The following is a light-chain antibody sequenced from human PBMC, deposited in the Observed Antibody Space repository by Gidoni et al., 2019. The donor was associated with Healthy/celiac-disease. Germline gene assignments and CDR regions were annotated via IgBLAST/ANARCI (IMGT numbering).Light chain of an antibody. Sequence: DIQLTQSPSFLSASVGDRVTITCRASQGISSYLAWYQQKPGKAPKLLIYAAFSGSGSGTEFTLTISSLQPEDFATYYCQQLNSYLMYTFXQXTKLEIK. CDR2: AA. CDR3: QQLNSYLMYT. J-gene: IGKJ2*01. V-gene: IGKV1-9*01. CDR1: QGISSY.